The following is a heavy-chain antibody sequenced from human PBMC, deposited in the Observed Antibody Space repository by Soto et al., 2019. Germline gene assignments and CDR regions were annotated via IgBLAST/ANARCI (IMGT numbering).Heavy chain of an antibody. CDR2: IWYDGNNK. V-gene: IGHV3-33*01. J-gene: IGHJ4*02. CDR1: GFTFSSHG. CDR3: ARQGMPRGGVASDQVNFDC. Sequence: EQLVESGGSVVQPGRSLRLSCAASGFTFSSHGMHGVRQAPGKELEWVAVIWYDGNNKFYADSVTGRFTIARDNSKNTLYLERNSLRAEDTGVYYCARQGMPRGGVASDQVNFDCWGQGPLVTVSS. D-gene: IGHD3-10*01.